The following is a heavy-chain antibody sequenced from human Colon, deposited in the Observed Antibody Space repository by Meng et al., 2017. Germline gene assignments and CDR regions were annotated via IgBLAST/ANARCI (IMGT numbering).Heavy chain of an antibody. D-gene: IGHD5-18*01. Sequence: VRSRGSGTGRVKPSGTPSLTRAVSGCYISRIKGGSWVRQPPGKGLEWIGEIYHSVSTNYNPSLKGLVTISVDKSKNQFSLKLSSVTAADTAVYYCARVRLDTAMVTLDYWGQGTLVTVSS. CDR2: IYHSVST. CDR1: GCYISRIKG. CDR3: ARVRLDTAMVTLDY. V-gene: IGHV4-4*02. J-gene: IGHJ4*02.